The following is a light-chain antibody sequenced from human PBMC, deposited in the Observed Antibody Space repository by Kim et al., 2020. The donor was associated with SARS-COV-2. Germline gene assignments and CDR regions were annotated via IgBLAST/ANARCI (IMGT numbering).Light chain of an antibody. Sequence: ASVGDTVTITCQASQDIGNSLNWYQQKPGRAPKLLIYDASFLQTEVPSRFTGSGSGTHFSFTISSLQPEDFATYYCQQCDDLPLTFVGGTKVDIK. CDR2: DAS. CDR3: QQCDDLPLT. V-gene: IGKV1-33*01. CDR1: QDIGNS. J-gene: IGKJ4*01.